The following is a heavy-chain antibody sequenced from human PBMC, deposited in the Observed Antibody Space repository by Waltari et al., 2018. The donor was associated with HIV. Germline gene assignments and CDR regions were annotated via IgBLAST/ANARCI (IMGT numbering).Heavy chain of an antibody. Sequence: QVQLVQSGAEMKEPGASVKVSCKASGYIFTRYDMNWVRQAPGQGPEWMGWVNPNSGNTGYAQNFQGRVTMTMNTPTSTAYMELSNLKSEVTAVYYCARSLACPDCYSEMDSWGQGTLITVSS. J-gene: IGHJ4*02. CDR2: VNPNSGNT. V-gene: IGHV1-8*01. CDR3: ARSLACPDCYSEMDS. D-gene: IGHD2-21*02. CDR1: GYIFTRYD.